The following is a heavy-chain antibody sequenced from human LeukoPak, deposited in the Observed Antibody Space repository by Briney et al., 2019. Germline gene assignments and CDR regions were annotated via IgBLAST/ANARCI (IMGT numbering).Heavy chain of an antibody. J-gene: IGHJ4*02. V-gene: IGHV3-23*01. CDR1: GFTFSTYG. CDR2: ISGSGSST. CDR3: AKDQRSSPGDY. D-gene: IGHD6-13*01. Sequence: GGSLRLSCAASGFTFSTYGMSWVRQAPGKGLEWVSAISGSGSSTYYADSVKGWFTISRDNSRNTVSLQMNSLRAEDTAVYYCAKDQRSSPGDYWGQGTLVTVSS.